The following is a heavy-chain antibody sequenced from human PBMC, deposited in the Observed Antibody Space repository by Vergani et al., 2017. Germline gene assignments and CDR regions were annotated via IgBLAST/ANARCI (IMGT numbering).Heavy chain of an antibody. CDR1: VGTFSSYT. J-gene: IGHJ5*02. CDR3: ASAGPSGGWFDP. CDR2: IIPILGIA. D-gene: IGHD1-26*01. Sequence: QFQLVQPGAEVKKPGSSVKVSCKASVGTFSSYTISWVRQAPGQGLEWMGSIIPILGIANSAQKFQGRVTFTADKSTSTAYMEPSSLGSEDTAVYYCASAGPSGGWFDPWGQGTLVTVSS. V-gene: IGHV1-69*02.